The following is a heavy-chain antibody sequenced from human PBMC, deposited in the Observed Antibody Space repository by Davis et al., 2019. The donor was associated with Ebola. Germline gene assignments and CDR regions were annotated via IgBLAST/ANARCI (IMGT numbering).Heavy chain of an antibody. J-gene: IGHJ3*02. D-gene: IGHD4-23*01. Sequence: GESLKISCAASGFTFSSYAMSWVRPAPGKGLEWVSAISGSGGSTYYADSVKGRFTISRDNSKNTLYLQMNSLRAEDTAVYYCAKDCYGGNSGDAFDIWGQGTMVTVSS. V-gene: IGHV3-23*01. CDR1: GFTFSSYA. CDR3: AKDCYGGNSGDAFDI. CDR2: ISGSGGST.